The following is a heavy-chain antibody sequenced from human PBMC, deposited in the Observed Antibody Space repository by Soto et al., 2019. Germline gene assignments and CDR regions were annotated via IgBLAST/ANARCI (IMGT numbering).Heavy chain of an antibody. V-gene: IGHV4-30-2*01. CDR1: GGSVISGNYS. Sequence: SETLSHTCSVSGGSVISGNYSWSWIRQPPGKGLEWIGYIYHSGSTYYNPSLKSRVTISVDRSKNQFSLKLSSVTAADTAVYYCARVPDYWGQGTLVTVSS. CDR3: ARVPDY. J-gene: IGHJ4*02. CDR2: IYHSGST.